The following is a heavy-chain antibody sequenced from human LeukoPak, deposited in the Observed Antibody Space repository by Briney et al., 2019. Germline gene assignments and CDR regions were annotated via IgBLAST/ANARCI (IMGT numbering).Heavy chain of an antibody. CDR3: ARETPGSRVFDS. D-gene: IGHD1-14*01. CDR1: GFTFSSYS. CDR2: ISSSSSYI. Sequence: GGSLRLFCAAPGFTFSSYSMNWVRQAPGKGLEWVSSISSSSSYIYYADSVKGRFTISRDKAKNTLYLQMNSLRADDTAVYYCARETPGSRVFDSWGQGTLVTVSS. J-gene: IGHJ4*02. V-gene: IGHV3-21*01.